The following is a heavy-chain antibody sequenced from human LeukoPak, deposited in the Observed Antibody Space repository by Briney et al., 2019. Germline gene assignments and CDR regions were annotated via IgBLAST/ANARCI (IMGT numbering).Heavy chain of an antibody. J-gene: IGHJ4*02. V-gene: IGHV3-23*01. CDR3: ARDYSYGPDFDY. D-gene: IGHD5-18*01. CDR1: GFTFSKAL. CDR2: ISGGGGST. Sequence: PGGSLRLSCAASGFTFSKALMHWVRQAPGKGLEWVSAISGGGGSTYYADSVKGRFTISRDNSKNTLYLQMNSLRAEDTAVYYCARDYSYGPDFDYWGQGTLVTVSS.